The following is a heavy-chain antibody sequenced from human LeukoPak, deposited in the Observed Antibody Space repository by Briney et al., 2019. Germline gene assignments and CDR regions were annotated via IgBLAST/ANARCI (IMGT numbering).Heavy chain of an antibody. CDR1: GGSISSGSYY. Sequence: SENLSLTCTVSGGSISSGSYYRSWIRQPAGKGLEWIGRIYTSGSTNYNPSLKSRVTISVDTSKNQFPLKLSSVTAADTAVYYCARDAGVTTVYGWFDPWGQGTLVTVSS. D-gene: IGHD4-11*01. CDR3: ARDAGVTTVYGWFDP. V-gene: IGHV4-61*02. CDR2: IYTSGST. J-gene: IGHJ5*02.